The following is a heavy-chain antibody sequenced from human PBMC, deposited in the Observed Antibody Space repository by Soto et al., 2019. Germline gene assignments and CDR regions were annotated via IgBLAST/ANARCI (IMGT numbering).Heavy chain of an antibody. D-gene: IGHD6-13*01. V-gene: IGHV4-61*08. CDR2: INYSGST. Sequence: QVQLKESGPGLVKPSETLSLTCTVSGGSVSSGDYYWSWIRQPPGKGLEWIGEINYSGSTNYSPSLKSRVTISVDRSKNQFSLRLTSVTAADTAVYYCASMQQAVRINYFDYWGQGTLVTVSS. CDR3: ASMQQAVRINYFDY. J-gene: IGHJ4*02. CDR1: GGSVSSGDYY.